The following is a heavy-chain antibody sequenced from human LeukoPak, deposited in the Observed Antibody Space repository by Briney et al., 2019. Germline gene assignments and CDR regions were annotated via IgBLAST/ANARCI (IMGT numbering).Heavy chain of an antibody. D-gene: IGHD2-2*02. Sequence: SVKVSCKASGGTFSSYAISWVRQAPGQGLEWIGGIIPIFGTANYAQKFQGRVTITTDESTSTAYMELSSLRSEDTAVYYCASIGCSSTSCYTAPVIPWGQGTLVTVSS. J-gene: IGHJ4*02. CDR1: GGTFSSYA. V-gene: IGHV1-69*05. CDR3: ASIGCSSTSCYTAPVIP. CDR2: IIPIFGTA.